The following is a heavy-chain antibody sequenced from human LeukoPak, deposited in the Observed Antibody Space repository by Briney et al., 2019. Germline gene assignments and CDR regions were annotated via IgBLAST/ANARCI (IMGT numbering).Heavy chain of an antibody. D-gene: IGHD2-8*02. CDR2: IGPDGTGI. CDR3: TRVQAGRSGLMDV. Sequence: GGSLRLSCAASGFSLSGYWMHWVRQAPGKGLVWVSRIGPDGTGITCADSVKGRFTIYRDIAKNTVYLQMNSLRAEDAALYYCTRVQAGRSGLMDVWGRGTTVTVSS. V-gene: IGHV3-74*01. CDR1: GFSLSGYW. J-gene: IGHJ6*02.